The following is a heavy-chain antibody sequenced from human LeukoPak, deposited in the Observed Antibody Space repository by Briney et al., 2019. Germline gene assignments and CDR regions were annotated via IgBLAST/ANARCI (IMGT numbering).Heavy chain of an antibody. CDR1: GYTFTSYD. V-gene: IGHV1-58*02. CDR3: VRAIGKGDTTSLYWLDY. D-gene: IGHD2-8*02. J-gene: IGHJ4*02. CDR2: IVVGSGHT. Sequence: RASVKVSCKASGYTFTSYDINWVRQARGQRLEWIGWIVVGSGHTNYARKFHDRVTITRDMSTNTAYMELSSLRAEDTAVYYCVRAIGKGDTTSLYWLDYWGQGALVTVSS.